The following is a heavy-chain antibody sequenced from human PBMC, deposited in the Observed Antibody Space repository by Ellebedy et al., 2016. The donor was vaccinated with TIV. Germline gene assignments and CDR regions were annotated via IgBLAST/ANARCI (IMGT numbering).Heavy chain of an antibody. CDR3: ARGDCSGGSCYSSYFDY. V-gene: IGHV5-51*01. Sequence: GGSLRLSXKGSGYSFTSYWIGWVRQMPGKGLEWMGIIYPGDSDTRYSPSFQGQVTISADKSISTAYLQWSSLKASDTAMYYCARGDCSGGSCYSSYFDYWGQGTLVTVSS. CDR2: IYPGDSDT. CDR1: GYSFTSYW. J-gene: IGHJ4*02. D-gene: IGHD2-15*01.